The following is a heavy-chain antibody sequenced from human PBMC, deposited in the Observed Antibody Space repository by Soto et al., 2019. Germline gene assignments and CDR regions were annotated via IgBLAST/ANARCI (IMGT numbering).Heavy chain of an antibody. CDR3: ARALTMVRGVIITHLGY. Sequence: ASVKVACKASGDTFTANYIHWVRQTPGQGFEWMGWINPKSGGTKYPQKFQGLVTMTRDTSISTAYMELSRLRSDDTAVYYCARALTMVRGVIITHLGYWGQGTLVTVSS. D-gene: IGHD3-10*01. CDR1: GDTFTANY. V-gene: IGHV1-2*04. J-gene: IGHJ4*02. CDR2: INPKSGGT.